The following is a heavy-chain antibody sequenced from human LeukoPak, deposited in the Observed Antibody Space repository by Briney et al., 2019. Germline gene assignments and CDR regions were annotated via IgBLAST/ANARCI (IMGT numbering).Heavy chain of an antibody. CDR1: GGTFSSYA. J-gene: IGHJ4*02. CDR2: IIPIFGTA. D-gene: IGHD1-26*01. CDR3: ARDPGGSYWGPFDY. V-gene: IGHV1-69*13. Sequence: SVTVSCKASGGTFSSYAISWVRQAPGQGLEWMGGIIPIFGTANYAQKFQGRVTITADESTSTAYMELSSLRSEDTAVYYCARDPGGSYWGPFDYWGQGTLVTVSS.